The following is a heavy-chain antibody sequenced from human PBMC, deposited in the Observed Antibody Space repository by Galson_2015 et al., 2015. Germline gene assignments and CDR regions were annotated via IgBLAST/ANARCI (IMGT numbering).Heavy chain of an antibody. Sequence: SVKVSCKASGYTFTGYYMHWVRQAPGQGLEWMGWSNPNSGGTNYAQKFQGWVTMTRDTSISTAYMELSRLRSDDTAVYYCARAPPDYCGRDYHFDYWGQGTLVTVSS. D-gene: IGHD4-23*01. J-gene: IGHJ4*02. V-gene: IGHV1-2*04. CDR2: SNPNSGGT. CDR1: GYTFTGYY. CDR3: ARAPPDYCGRDYHFDY.